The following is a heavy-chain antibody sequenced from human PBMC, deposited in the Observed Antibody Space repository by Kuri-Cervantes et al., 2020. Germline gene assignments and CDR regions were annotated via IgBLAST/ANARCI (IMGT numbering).Heavy chain of an antibody. D-gene: IGHD6-13*01. V-gene: IGHV2-5*02. CDR1: GFSLSTSGVG. J-gene: IGHJ4*02. Sequence: GPTLVKPTQTLTLTCTFSGFSLSTSGVGVGWIRQPPGKALEWLALIYWGDDKRYSPSLKSRLTITKDTSKDQVVLTMANMDPVDTATYYCAHRQGYSSPWGYWGQGALVTVSS. CDR3: AHRQGYSSPWGY. CDR2: IYWGDDK.